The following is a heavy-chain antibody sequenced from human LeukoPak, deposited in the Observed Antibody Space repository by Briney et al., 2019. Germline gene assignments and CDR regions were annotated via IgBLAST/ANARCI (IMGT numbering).Heavy chain of an antibody. CDR3: ARDEKRDHDSSGTGY. D-gene: IGHD3-22*01. CDR1: GYSISSCYY. J-gene: IGHJ4*02. Sequence: SETLSLTCTVSGYSISSCYYWGWIRQPPGKGLEWIGSIYHSGSTHYNPSLKSRVTISVDTSKNQFSLKLSSVTAADTAVYYCARDEKRDHDSSGTGYWGQGTLVTVSS. V-gene: IGHV4-38-2*02. CDR2: IYHSGST.